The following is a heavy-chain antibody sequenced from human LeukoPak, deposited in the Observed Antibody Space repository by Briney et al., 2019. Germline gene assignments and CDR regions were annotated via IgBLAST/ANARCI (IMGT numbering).Heavy chain of an antibody. J-gene: IGHJ4*02. D-gene: IGHD1-26*01. Sequence: GGSLRLSCAASGFTFSSYSMNWVRQAPGKGLGWVSSISSSSSYIYYADSVKGRFTISRDNAKNSLYLQMNSLRAEDTAVYYCARDDTIYSGSYYGYWGQGTLVTVSS. CDR2: ISSSSSYI. V-gene: IGHV3-21*01. CDR3: ARDDTIYSGSYYGY. CDR1: GFTFSSYS.